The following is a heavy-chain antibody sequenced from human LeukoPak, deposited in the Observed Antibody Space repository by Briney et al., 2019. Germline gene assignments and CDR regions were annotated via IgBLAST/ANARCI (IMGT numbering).Heavy chain of an antibody. CDR3: TTAPYPIVVVVAATLYYFDY. D-gene: IGHD2-15*01. Sequence: GGSLRLSCAASGFTFSNAWMSWVRQAPGKGLEWVGRIKSKTDGGTTDYAAPVKGRFTISRDDSKNTLYLQMNSLKTEDTAVYYCTTAPYPIVVVVAATLYYFDYWGQGTLVTVSS. J-gene: IGHJ4*02. CDR2: IKSKTDGGTT. CDR1: GFTFSNAW. V-gene: IGHV3-15*01.